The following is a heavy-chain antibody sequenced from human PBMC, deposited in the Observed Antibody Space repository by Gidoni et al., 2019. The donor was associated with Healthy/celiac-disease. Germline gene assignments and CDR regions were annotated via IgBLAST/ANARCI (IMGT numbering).Heavy chain of an antibody. Sequence: QVQLVESGGGLVKPGGSLRLSCAASGFTFSAYYISWIRQAPGKGLEWVSYIISSSSYTNYADSVKGRFTISRDNAKNSLYLQMNSLRAEDTAVYYCARAHYYDSSGYSPGSYFDYWGQGTLVAVSS. J-gene: IGHJ4*02. D-gene: IGHD3-22*01. CDR3: ARAHYYDSSGYSPGSYFDY. CDR2: IISSSSYT. V-gene: IGHV3-11*05. CDR1: GFTFSAYY.